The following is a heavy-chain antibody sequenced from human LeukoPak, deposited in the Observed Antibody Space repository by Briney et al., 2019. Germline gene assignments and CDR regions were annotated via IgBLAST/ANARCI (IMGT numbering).Heavy chain of an antibody. CDR3: AKVFSVVINGAGGYFDY. CDR2: IYSGGST. J-gene: IGHJ4*02. CDR1: GLTVSSNY. V-gene: IGHV3-53*01. D-gene: IGHD3-22*01. Sequence: PGGSLRLSCAASGLTVSSNYMSWVRQAPGKGLEWVSVIYSGGSTYYADSVKGRFTISRDNSKNTLYLQMNSLRAEDTAMYYCAKVFSVVINGAGGYFDYWGQGTLVTVCS.